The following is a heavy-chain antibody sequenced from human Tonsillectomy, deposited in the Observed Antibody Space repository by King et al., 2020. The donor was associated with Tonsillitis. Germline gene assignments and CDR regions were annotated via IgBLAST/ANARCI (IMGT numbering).Heavy chain of an antibody. CDR2: ISSSGNAI. CDR1: GFTLSSYR. D-gene: IGHD4-17*01. V-gene: IGHV3-48*01. J-gene: IGHJ5*02. Sequence: VQLVQSGGGLVQPEGSLRLSCVASGFTLSSYRMNWVRQAPGKGLEWVSYISSSGNAIYYADSVKGRFTISRDNAKNSLYLQMNSLRAEDTAVYYCARVPEMYTVTVRLEAIFDPWAQEPLVPVSS. CDR3: ARVPEMYTVTVRLEAIFDP.